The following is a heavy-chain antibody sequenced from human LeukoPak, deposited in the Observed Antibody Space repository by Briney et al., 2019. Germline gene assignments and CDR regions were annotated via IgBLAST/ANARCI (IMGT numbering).Heavy chain of an antibody. CDR1: GGSISSYY. CDR2: IYYSGST. J-gene: IGHJ5*02. Sequence: SETLSLTCTVSGGSISSYYWSWIRQPPGKGLEWIGYIYYSGSTNYNPSLKSRVTISVDTSKNQFSLKLSSVTAADTAVYYCAREYGSGSYGDWFDPWGQGTLVTVSS. D-gene: IGHD3-10*01. V-gene: IGHV4-59*01. CDR3: AREYGSGSYGDWFDP.